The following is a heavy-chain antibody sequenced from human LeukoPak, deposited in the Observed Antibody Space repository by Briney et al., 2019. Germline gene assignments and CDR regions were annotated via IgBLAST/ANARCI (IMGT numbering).Heavy chain of an antibody. D-gene: IGHD2-2*01. Sequence: ASVKVSCKASGNTFSSYYMHWVRQAPGQGLEWMGIINPSGGSTSYAQKFQGRVTMTRDTSTSTVYMELSSLRSEDTAVYYCAVRGEVVVVPAVHAFDIWGQGTMVTVSS. CDR3: AVRGEVVVVPAVHAFDI. J-gene: IGHJ3*02. CDR1: GNTFSSYY. V-gene: IGHV1-46*01. CDR2: INPSGGST.